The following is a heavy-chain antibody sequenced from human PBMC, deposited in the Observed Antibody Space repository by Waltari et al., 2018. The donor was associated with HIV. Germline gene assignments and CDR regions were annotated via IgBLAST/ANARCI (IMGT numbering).Heavy chain of an antibody. V-gene: IGHV4-39*01. D-gene: IGHD3-10*01. J-gene: IGHJ4*02. CDR3: ARFHYYGSGSYYYYFDY. CDR2: IYYSGST. Sequence: QLQLQESGPGLVKPSETLSLTCTVSGGSISSSSYYWGWIRQRPGKGLEWIGNIYYSGSTYYNPSLKSRVTISVDTSKNQFSLKLSSVTAADTAVYYCARFHYYGSGSYYYYFDYWGQGTLVTVSS. CDR1: GGSISSSSYY.